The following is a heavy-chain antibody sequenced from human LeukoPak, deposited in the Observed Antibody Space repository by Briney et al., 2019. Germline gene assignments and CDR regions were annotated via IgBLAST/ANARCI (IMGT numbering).Heavy chain of an antibody. V-gene: IGHV4-4*09. CDR2: IYTSGST. Sequence: SETLSLTCTVSGGSISSYYWSWIRQPPGKGLGWIGYIYTSGSTNYNPSLKSRVTISVDTSMNQFSLKLSSVTAADTALYYCAKTTFGYSSGRSPGWPIDYWGQGTVVTVSS. CDR1: GGSISSYY. CDR3: AKTTFGYSSGRSPGWPIDY. J-gene: IGHJ4*02. D-gene: IGHD6-19*01.